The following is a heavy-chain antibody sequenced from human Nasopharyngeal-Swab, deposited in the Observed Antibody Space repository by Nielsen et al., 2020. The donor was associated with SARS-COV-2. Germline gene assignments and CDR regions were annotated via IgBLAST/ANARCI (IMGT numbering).Heavy chain of an antibody. J-gene: IGHJ5*02. V-gene: IGHV3-48*01. Sequence: GESLKISCAASGFTFSSYSMNWVRQAPGKGLEWVSYISSSSSTIYYADSVKGRFTISRDNAKNSLYLQMNSLRAEDTAVYYCVREVVVPSGGYNWFDPWGQGTLVTVSS. CDR3: VREVVVPSGGYNWFDP. CDR2: ISSSSSTI. CDR1: GFTFSSYS. D-gene: IGHD2-2*01.